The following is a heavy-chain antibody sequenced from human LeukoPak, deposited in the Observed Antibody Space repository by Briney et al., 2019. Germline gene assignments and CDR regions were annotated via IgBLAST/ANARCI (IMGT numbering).Heavy chain of an antibody. J-gene: IGHJ4*02. D-gene: IGHD3-22*01. Sequence: TLSLTCTVSGGSISSSSYYWGWIRQPPGKGLEWIGSIYYSGSTYYNPSLKGRVTISVDTSKNQFSLKLSSVTAADTAVYYCARDLYYDSSGSIDYWGQGTLVTVSS. CDR3: ARDLYYDSSGSIDY. V-gene: IGHV4-39*07. CDR1: GGSISSSSYY. CDR2: IYYSGST.